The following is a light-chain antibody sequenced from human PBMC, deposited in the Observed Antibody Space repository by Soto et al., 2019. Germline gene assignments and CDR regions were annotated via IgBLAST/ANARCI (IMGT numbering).Light chain of an antibody. CDR2: AAS. CDR1: QSISSW. CDR3: QQNAIVPPWT. Sequence: DIQMTQSPSTLSASVGDRVTITCRASQSISSWLAWYQQKPGKAPKLLIYAASTLHSGVPSRFSGSGSGTEFTLTISSLQPEDFATYYCQQNAIVPPWTFGQGTKVDVK. J-gene: IGKJ1*01. V-gene: IGKV1-5*01.